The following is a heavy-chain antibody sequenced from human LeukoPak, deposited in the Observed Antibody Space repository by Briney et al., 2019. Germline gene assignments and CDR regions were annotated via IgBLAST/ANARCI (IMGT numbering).Heavy chain of an antibody. CDR1: GGSISSYY. CDR3: ARDAQGYSYGLGFVSDI. J-gene: IGHJ3*02. Sequence: PSETLSLTCTVSGGSISSYYWSWIRQPPGKGLEWIGHIYYSGSTNYNPSLKSRVTISVDTSKNQFSLKLSSVTAADTAVYYCARDAQGYSYGLGFVSDIWGQGTMVTVSS. CDR2: IYYSGST. D-gene: IGHD5-18*01. V-gene: IGHV4-59*01.